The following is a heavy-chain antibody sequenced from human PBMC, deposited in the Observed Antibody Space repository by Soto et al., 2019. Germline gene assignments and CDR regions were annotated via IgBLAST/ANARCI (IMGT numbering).Heavy chain of an antibody. CDR1: GYTFTGYY. J-gene: IGHJ3*02. V-gene: IGHV1-2*04. CDR3: ARDGGYCSGGSCYAFDI. D-gene: IGHD2-15*01. CDR2: INPNSGGT. Sequence: QVQLVQSGAEVKKPGASAKVSCKASGYTFTGYYMHWVRQAPGQGLEWMGWINPNSGGTNYAQKFQGWVTMTRDTSISTAYMELSRLRSDDTAVYYCARDGGYCSGGSCYAFDIWGQGTMVTVSS.